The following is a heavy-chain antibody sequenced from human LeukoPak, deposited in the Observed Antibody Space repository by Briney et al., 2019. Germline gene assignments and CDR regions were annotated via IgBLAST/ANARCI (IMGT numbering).Heavy chain of an antibody. Sequence: PVGSLKISCKGSGYSFTSYWIGWVRQMPGKRLEWMGIIYPGDSDARYSPSFQGQVTISADKSISTAYLQWSSLKASDTAMYYCARQQNYFDYWGQGTLVTVSS. CDR3: ARQQNYFDY. V-gene: IGHV5-51*01. D-gene: IGHD2/OR15-2a*01. J-gene: IGHJ4*02. CDR2: IYPGDSDA. CDR1: GYSFTSYW.